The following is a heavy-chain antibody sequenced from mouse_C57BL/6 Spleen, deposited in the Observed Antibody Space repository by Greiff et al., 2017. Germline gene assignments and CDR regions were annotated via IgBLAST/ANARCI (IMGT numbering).Heavy chain of an antibody. J-gene: IGHJ4*01. CDR3: TREYYYGSISYAMDY. CDR1: GFTFSSYA. Sequence: EVQGVESGEGLVKPGGSLKLSCAASGFTFSSYAMSWVRQTPEKRLEWVAYISSGGDYIYYADTVKGRFTISRDNARNTLYLQMSSLKSEDTAMYYGTREYYYGSISYAMDYWGQGTSVTVSS. V-gene: IGHV5-9-1*02. D-gene: IGHD1-1*01. CDR2: ISSGGDYI.